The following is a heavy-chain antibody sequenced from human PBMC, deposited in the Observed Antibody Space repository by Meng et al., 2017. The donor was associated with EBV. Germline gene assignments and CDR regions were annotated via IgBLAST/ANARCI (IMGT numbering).Heavy chain of an antibody. Sequence: QLRRHAAGPGLVKPSETLSLICTVSGGSISTPNYYWGWIRQPPGKGLEWIGTFYSVATTFYNPSLKSRLTISVDTSKNQFSLRLSSVTAADTAIYYCVRGYDYGDYVDYWGQGTLVTVSS. CDR2: FYSVATT. CDR3: VRGYDYGDYVDY. D-gene: IGHD4-17*01. J-gene: IGHJ4*02. V-gene: IGHV4-39*07. CDR1: GGSISTPNYY.